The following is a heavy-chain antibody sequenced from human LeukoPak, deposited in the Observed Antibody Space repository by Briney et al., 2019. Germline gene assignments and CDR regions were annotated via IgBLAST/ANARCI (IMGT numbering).Heavy chain of an antibody. D-gene: IGHD3-22*01. CDR2: ITYDGSNK. CDR3: ARGLSLSGYLDAFDI. Sequence: GGSLRLSCAASGFSFKDYNMHWVRQAPGKGLEWVAVITYDGSNKYYTDSVKGRFTISRDNSKSTLYLQMNSLRAEDTAVYYCARGLSLSGYLDAFDIWGQGTMVTVSS. J-gene: IGHJ3*02. CDR1: GFSFKDYN. V-gene: IGHV3-30*03.